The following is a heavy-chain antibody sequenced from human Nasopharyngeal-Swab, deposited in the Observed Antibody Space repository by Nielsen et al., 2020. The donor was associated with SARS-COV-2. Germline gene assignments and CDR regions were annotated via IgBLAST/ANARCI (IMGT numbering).Heavy chain of an antibody. CDR2: ISGSGGST. V-gene: IGHV3-23*01. CDR3: AKDTGIAVAAIDY. Sequence: GESLKISCAASGFTFSSYAMSWVRQAPGKGLEWVSAISGSGGSTYYADSVQGRFTISRDNSKNTLYLQMNSLRAEDTAVYYCAKDTGIAVAAIDYWGQGTLVTVSS. CDR1: GFTFSSYA. D-gene: IGHD6-19*01. J-gene: IGHJ4*02.